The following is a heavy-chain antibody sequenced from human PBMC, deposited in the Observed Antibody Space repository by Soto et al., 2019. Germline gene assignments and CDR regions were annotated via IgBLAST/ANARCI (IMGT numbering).Heavy chain of an antibody. CDR3: GSERGGGGY. CDR2: IYSGGYT. CDR1: GLTVSNNY. Sequence: EVQLVESGGGLIQPGGSLRLSCAVSGLTVSNNYMSWVRQAPGKGLEGVSVIYSGGYTAYGDSVKGRFTISRDNSKNTIYLQINSRRGPTPAVFFCGSERGGGGYWGQGTLVTVSS. V-gene: IGHV3-53*01. D-gene: IGHD3-10*01. J-gene: IGHJ4*02.